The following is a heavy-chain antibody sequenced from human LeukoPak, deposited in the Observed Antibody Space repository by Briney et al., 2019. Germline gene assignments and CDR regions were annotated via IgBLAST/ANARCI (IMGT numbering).Heavy chain of an antibody. CDR1: GFTFTGYY. V-gene: IGHV1-2*02. J-gene: IGHJ3*02. CDR3: ASTNWVGPIAGDAFDI. Sequence: ASVKVSCKTSGFTFTGYYMHWVRQAPGQGLEWMGWINANSGATNSAQKFQGRVTMTRDTSISTAYMELSRLRSDDTAVYYCASTNWVGPIAGDAFDIWGQGTMVTVSS. CDR2: INANSGAT. D-gene: IGHD6-13*01.